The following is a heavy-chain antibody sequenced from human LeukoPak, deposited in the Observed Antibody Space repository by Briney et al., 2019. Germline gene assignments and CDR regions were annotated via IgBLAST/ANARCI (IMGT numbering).Heavy chain of an antibody. V-gene: IGHV1-69*13. Sequence: SVKVSCKASGGTFSSYAISWVRQAPGQGLEWMGGIIPIFGTANYAQKFQGRVTITADESTSTAYMELSSLRAEDTAVYYCARAIVVVVAASWTRYNWFDPWGQGTLVTVSS. D-gene: IGHD2-15*01. CDR1: GGTFSSYA. CDR3: ARAIVVVVAASWTRYNWFDP. J-gene: IGHJ5*02. CDR2: IIPIFGTA.